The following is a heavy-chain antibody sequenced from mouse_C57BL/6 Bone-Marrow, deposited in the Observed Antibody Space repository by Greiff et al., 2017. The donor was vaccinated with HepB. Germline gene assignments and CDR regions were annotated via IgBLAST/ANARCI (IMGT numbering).Heavy chain of an antibody. J-gene: IGHJ4*01. CDR2: IDPENGDT. CDR1: GFNIKDDY. V-gene: IGHV14-4*01. D-gene: IGHD2-1*01. Sequence: VQLQQSGAELVRPGASVKLSCTASGFNIKDDYMHWVKQRPEQGLEWIGWIDPENGDTESASKFQDKATITADTSSNTAYLQHSSLTSDDTAVYYCTTFYGKYEDAMDYWGQGTSVTVSA. CDR3: TTFYGKYEDAMDY.